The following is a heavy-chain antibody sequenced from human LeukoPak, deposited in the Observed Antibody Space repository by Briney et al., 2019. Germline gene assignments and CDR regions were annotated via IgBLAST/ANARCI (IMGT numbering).Heavy chain of an antibody. CDR1: GFIFSDYE. CDR3: AGDRPGTTYGFAH. Sequence: GGSLRLSCVAPGFIFSDYEMNWVRQAPGKGLEYISYISGSGNTMNYADSVKGRFIISRDNAKNSLHLQMNSLRVEDTAFYYCAGDRPGTTYGFAHWGQGTLVSVSS. V-gene: IGHV3-48*03. CDR2: ISGSGNTM. D-gene: IGHD1-14*01. J-gene: IGHJ5*02.